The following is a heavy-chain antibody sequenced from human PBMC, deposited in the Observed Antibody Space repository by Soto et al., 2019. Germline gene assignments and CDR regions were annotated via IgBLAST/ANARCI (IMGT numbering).Heavy chain of an antibody. V-gene: IGHV3-23*01. Sequence: GGSLRLSCAASGFTFYSYAMSWVRQAPGTGLEWVSTIGSVGGDTYYANSVKGRFTISRDDSKNTLLLQMNSLRAEDTAVYYCVKDRMAYNSVWDPFEIWGQGTMVTVSS. CDR1: GFTFYSYA. CDR3: VKDRMAYNSVWDPFEI. J-gene: IGHJ3*02. CDR2: IGSVGGDT. D-gene: IGHD1-20*01.